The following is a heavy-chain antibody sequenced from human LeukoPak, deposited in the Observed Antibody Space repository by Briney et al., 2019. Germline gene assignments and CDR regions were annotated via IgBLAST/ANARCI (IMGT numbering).Heavy chain of an antibody. V-gene: IGHV3-23*01. CDR2: INVSGGTT. CDR3: ARGEVVYATYYYYYGMDV. D-gene: IGHD2-8*02. CDR1: GFTFSNYA. J-gene: IGHJ6*02. Sequence: GGSLRLPCAASGFTFSNYAMSWVRQAPGKGLEWVSAINVSGGTTYYADSVKGRFTISRDNSKNTLYLQMNSLRAEDTAVYYCARGEVVYATYYYYYGMDVWGQGTTVTVSS.